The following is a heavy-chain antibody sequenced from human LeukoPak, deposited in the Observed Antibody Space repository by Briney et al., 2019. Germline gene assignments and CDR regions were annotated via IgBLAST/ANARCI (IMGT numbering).Heavy chain of an antibody. CDR2: ISYDGSNK. V-gene: IGHV3-30*18. CDR3: AKDHYYYGSGIYFMHYFDY. CDR1: GFTFSTYG. D-gene: IGHD3-10*01. Sequence: GGSLRLSCAASGFTFSTYGMHWVRQAPGKGLEWVAVISYDGSNKYYSDSVKGRFTISRENSKNTLHLQMNSLRAEDTAVYYCAKDHYYYGSGIYFMHYFDYWGQGTLVTVSS. J-gene: IGHJ4*02.